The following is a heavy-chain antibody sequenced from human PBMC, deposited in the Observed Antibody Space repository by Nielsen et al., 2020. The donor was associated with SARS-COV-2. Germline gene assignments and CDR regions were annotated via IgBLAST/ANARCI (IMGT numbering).Heavy chain of an antibody. Sequence: SETLSLTCAVYGGSFSGYYWSWIRQPPGKGLEWIGEINHSGSTNYNPSLKSRVTISVDTSKNQFSLKLSSVTAADTAVYYCARGLPPPELYSYGWRGLFDYWGQGTLVTVSS. CDR1: GGSFSGYY. J-gene: IGHJ4*02. CDR2: INHSGST. CDR3: ARGLPPPELYSYGWRGLFDY. V-gene: IGHV4-34*01. D-gene: IGHD5-18*01.